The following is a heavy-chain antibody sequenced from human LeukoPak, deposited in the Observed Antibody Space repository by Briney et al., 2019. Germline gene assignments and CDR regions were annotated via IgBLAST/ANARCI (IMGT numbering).Heavy chain of an antibody. V-gene: IGHV4-34*01. Sequence: SEILSLTCAVYGGSFSGYYWSWIRQPPGKGLEWIGEINHSGSTNYNPSLKSRVTISVDTSKNQFSLKLSSVTAADTAVYYCAREPLTVPGHNWFDPWGQGALVTVSS. CDR3: AREPLTVPGHNWFDP. CDR1: GGSFSGYY. J-gene: IGHJ5*02. CDR2: INHSGST. D-gene: IGHD4-11*01.